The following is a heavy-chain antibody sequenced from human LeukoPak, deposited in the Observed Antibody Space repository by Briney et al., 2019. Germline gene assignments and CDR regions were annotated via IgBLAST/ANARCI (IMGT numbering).Heavy chain of an antibody. CDR3: ARDGLRAYSSGWYGFDY. V-gene: IGHV3-30*04. CDR2: ISYDGSNK. CDR1: GFTFSSYA. Sequence: PGRSLRLSCAASGFTFSSYAMHWVRQAPGKGLEWVAVISYDGSNKYYADSVKGRFTISRDNSKNTLHLQMNSLRAEDTAVYYCARDGLRAYSSGWYGFDYWGQGTLVTVSS. D-gene: IGHD6-19*01. J-gene: IGHJ4*02.